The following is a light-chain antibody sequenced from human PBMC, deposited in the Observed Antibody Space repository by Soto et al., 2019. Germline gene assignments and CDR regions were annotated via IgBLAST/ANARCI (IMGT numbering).Light chain of an antibody. CDR3: SSHTSGSTRV. CDR1: NGDVGGYDY. V-gene: IGLV2-14*01. Sequence: QSVLTQPASVSGSPGQSIAISCTGTNGDVGGYDYVSWYQQHPDKAPKHMIYEVTKRPSWVSNRFSGSKSGNTASLTISGLQPEDEADYYCSSHTSGSTRVFGSGTKVTVL. J-gene: IGLJ1*01. CDR2: EVT.